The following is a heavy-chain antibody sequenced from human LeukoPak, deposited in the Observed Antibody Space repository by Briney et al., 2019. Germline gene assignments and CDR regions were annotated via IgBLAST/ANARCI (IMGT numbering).Heavy chain of an antibody. V-gene: IGHV1-18*01. D-gene: IGHD2-2*01. CDR2: ISVNNGGS. J-gene: IGHJ1*01. Sequence: ASVKVSCKASGYTFTTYSLAWVRQAPGQSLEWMGWISVNNGGSNYAQSFQDRVTLTRDTSTNTAYLELRSLRSDDTAIIYCATATQPRGYFLHWGQGTLVTVSS. CDR3: ATATQPRGYFLH. CDR1: GYTFTTYS.